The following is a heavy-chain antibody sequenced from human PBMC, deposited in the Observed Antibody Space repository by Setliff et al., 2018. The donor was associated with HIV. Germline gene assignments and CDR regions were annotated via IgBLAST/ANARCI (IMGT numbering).Heavy chain of an antibody. CDR3: ASLDGHNSGYFDY. V-gene: IGHV4-4*09. J-gene: IGHJ4*02. D-gene: IGHD3-10*01. CDR2: IYTSGST. CDR1: GGSISSYY. Sequence: PAETLSLTCTVSGGSISSYYWSWIRQPPGKGLEWIGYIYTSGSTNYNPSLKSRVTISVDTSKNQFSLKLSSVTAAYTAVYYCASLDGHNSGYFDYWGQGTLVTVSS.